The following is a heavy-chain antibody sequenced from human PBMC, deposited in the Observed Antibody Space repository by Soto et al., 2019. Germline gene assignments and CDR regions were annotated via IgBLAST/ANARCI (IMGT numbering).Heavy chain of an antibody. CDR2: ISAYNGNT. D-gene: IGHD2-2*01. V-gene: IGHV1-18*01. Sequence: ASVKLSLKASGYTFTSSGISCVRHAPGQGLEWMGWISAYNGNTNYAQKLQGRVTMTTDTSTSTAYMDLRSLRSDDTAVYYCARVESVVVPAAFGGRPTFDYWGQGT. CDR1: GYTFTSSG. CDR3: ARVESVVVPAAFGGRPTFDY. J-gene: IGHJ4*02.